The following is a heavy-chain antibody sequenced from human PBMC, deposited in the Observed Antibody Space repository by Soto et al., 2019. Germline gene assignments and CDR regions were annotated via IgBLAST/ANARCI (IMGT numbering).Heavy chain of an antibody. CDR1: GYTFTSYA. Sequence: QVQLVQSGAEVKKPGASVKVSCKASGYTFTSYAMHWVRQAPGQRLEWMGWINAGNGNTKYSQKFRGRVTITRDTSASTAYMELSSLRSEDTAVYYCARDRSPELLSPAYYYYYMDVWGKGTTVTVSS. CDR2: INAGNGNT. CDR3: ARDRSPELLSPAYYYYYMDV. D-gene: IGHD2-2*01. V-gene: IGHV1-3*01. J-gene: IGHJ6*03.